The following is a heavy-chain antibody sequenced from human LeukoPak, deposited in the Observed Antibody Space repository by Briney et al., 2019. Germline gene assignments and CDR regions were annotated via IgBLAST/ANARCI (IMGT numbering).Heavy chain of an antibody. CDR1: DDSLKRISYY. Sequence: PSETPSLTCTVSDDSLKRISYYSAWIRQPPGEWLGWIASIFYIGSTYYRPSLRSRVSMSVATTMKHFSLNLTSVPPTATGFYFCTRQSGHLHNWYFYYSGEGGLVSVSP. CDR2: IFYIGST. V-gene: IGHV4-39*01. J-gene: IGHJ4*02. D-gene: IGHD2-15*01. CDR3: TRQSGHLHNWYFYY.